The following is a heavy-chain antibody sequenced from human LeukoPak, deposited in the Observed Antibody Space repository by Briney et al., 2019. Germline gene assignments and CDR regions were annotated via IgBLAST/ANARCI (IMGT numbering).Heavy chain of an antibody. CDR1: GGSISSGGYY. D-gene: IGHD3-3*01. CDR3: ARHGQGIYADYYDFWSGYYTWFDP. Sequence: SETLSLTCTVSGGSISSGGYYWSWIRQHPGKGLEWIGYIYYSGSTYYNPSLKSRVTISVDTSKNQFSLKLSSVTAADTAVYYCARHGQGIYADYYDFWSGYYTWFDPWGQGTLVTVSS. V-gene: IGHV4-31*03. CDR2: IYYSGST. J-gene: IGHJ5*02.